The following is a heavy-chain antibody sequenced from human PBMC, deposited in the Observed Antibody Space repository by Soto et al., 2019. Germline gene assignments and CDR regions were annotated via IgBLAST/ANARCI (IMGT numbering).Heavy chain of an antibody. V-gene: IGHV3-30*03. CDR1: GFTFSNYG. D-gene: IGHD5-12*01. CDR2: ISFDGSNK. J-gene: IGHJ4*02. CDR3: ATTFYSGPD. Sequence: GGSLRLSCAASGFTFSNYGMHWVRQAPGKGLEWVAVISFDGSNKYYADSVKGRFTISRDNSKNTLYLQMHSLRAEDTAVYYCATTFYSGPDWGQVTLVTVCS.